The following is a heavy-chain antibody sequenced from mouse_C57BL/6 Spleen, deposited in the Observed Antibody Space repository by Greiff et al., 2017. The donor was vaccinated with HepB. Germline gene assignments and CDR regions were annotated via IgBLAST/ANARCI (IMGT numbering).Heavy chain of an antibody. CDR2: INYDGSST. V-gene: IGHV5-16*01. CDR1: GFTFSDYY. Sequence: EVHLVESEGGLVQPGSSMKLSCTASGFTFSDYYMAWVRQVPEKGLEWVANINYDGSSTYYLDSLKSRFIISRDNAKNILYLQMSSLKSEDTATYYCARVGLLYYFDYWGQGTTLTVSS. D-gene: IGHD2-3*01. CDR3: ARVGLLYYFDY. J-gene: IGHJ2*01.